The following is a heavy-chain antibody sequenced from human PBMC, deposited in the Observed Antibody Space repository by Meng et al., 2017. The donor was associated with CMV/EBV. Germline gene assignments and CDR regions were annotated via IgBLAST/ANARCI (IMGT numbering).Heavy chain of an antibody. V-gene: IGHV1-69*12. Sequence: QVQRVPSWAEVKKPGPPVKVSCKATGGTLSSYAIRWVRQDPGQGLEGMGGIIPIFGTANYAQKFQGRVTITADESTSTAYMELSSLRSEDTAVYYCARGYYDSSGYYYRGGYYFDYWGQGTLVTVSS. D-gene: IGHD3-22*01. J-gene: IGHJ4*02. CDR3: ARGYYDSSGYYYRGGYYFDY. CDR2: IIPIFGTA. CDR1: GGTLSSYA.